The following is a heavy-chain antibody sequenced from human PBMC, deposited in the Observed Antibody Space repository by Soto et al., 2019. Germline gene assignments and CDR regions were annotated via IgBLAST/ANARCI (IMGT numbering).Heavy chain of an antibody. CDR3: ARGGAHQYDSSGYLSP. D-gene: IGHD3-22*01. V-gene: IGHV4-31*03. CDR2: IYHSGST. CDR1: GGSISSGGYY. J-gene: IGHJ5*02. Sequence: PSETLSLTCTVSGGSISSGGYYWSWIRQHPGKGLEWIGYIYHSGSTYYNPSLKSRVTISVDTSKNQFSLKLSSVTAADTAVYYCARGGAHQYDSSGYLSPWGQGTLVTVSS.